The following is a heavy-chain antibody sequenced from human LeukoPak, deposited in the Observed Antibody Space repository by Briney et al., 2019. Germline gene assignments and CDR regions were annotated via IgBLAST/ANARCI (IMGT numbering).Heavy chain of an antibody. J-gene: IGHJ5*02. D-gene: IGHD2-15*01. V-gene: IGHV1-18*01. CDR3: ARDRDCSGGSCYSWFDP. CDR1: GYTFTSYG. CDR2: ISAYNGNT. Sequence: ASVKVSCKASGYTFTSYGISWVRQAPGQGLEWMGWISAYNGNTNYAQKFQGRVTMTRDTSISTAYMELSRLRSDDTAVYYCARDRDCSGGSCYSWFDPWGQGTLVTVSS.